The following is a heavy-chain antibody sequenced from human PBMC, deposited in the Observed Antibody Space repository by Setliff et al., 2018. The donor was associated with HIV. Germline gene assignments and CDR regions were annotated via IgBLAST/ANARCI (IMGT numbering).Heavy chain of an antibody. D-gene: IGHD3-9*01. CDR3: VRDSRYIFFGAAFDL. J-gene: IGHJ3*01. CDR2: ISSSGSTI. V-gene: IGHV3-11*04. Sequence: GGSLRLSCAASGFTFSDYYMSWIRQAPGKGLEWVSYISSSGSTIYYADSVKGRFTISRDNAKNSLYLQMNSLRAEDTAVYYCVRDSRYIFFGAAFDLWGQGTMVTVSS. CDR1: GFTFSDYY.